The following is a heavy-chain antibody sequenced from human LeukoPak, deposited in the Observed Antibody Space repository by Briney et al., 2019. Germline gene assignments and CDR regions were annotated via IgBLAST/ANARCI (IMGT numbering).Heavy chain of an antibody. Sequence: GGSLRLSCAASGFTFSNAWMNWVRQAPGKGLEWVGRIKSKTDGGTTDYAAPVKGRFTISRDDSKNTLYLQMNSLKTEGTAVYYCTTDLPIVVANGYGMDVWGQGTTVTVSS. D-gene: IGHD3-22*01. CDR1: GFTFSNAW. J-gene: IGHJ6*02. V-gene: IGHV3-15*07. CDR3: TTDLPIVVANGYGMDV. CDR2: IKSKTDGGTT.